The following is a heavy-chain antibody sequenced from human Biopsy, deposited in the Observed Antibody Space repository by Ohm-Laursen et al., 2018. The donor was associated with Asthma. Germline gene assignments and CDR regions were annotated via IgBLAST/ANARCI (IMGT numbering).Heavy chain of an antibody. V-gene: IGHV4-61*01. Sequence: GTLSFTCSVSGGSVSTGSYYWSWIRQPPGKGLEWLGYIYYTGCANYNPSLKSRVTISFDTSKNQFSLRLNSVTAADTAVYYCARGPNYHGSGRAPIGMDVWGQGTTVTVSS. CDR1: GGSVSTGSYY. CDR2: IYYTGCA. D-gene: IGHD3-10*01. CDR3: ARGPNYHGSGRAPIGMDV. J-gene: IGHJ6*02.